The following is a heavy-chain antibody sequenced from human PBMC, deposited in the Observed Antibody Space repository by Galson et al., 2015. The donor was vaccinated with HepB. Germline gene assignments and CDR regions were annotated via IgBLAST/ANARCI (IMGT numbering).Heavy chain of an antibody. J-gene: IGHJ6*03. Sequence: SLRLSCAASGFTFSSYAMSWVRQAPGKGLEWVSAISGSGGSTYYADSVKGRFTISRDNSKNTLYLQMNSLRAEDTAVYYCAKVELHSSGWGGSYYYYYMDVWGKGTTVTVSS. D-gene: IGHD3-10*01. CDR3: AKVELHSSGWGGSYYYYYMDV. CDR2: ISGSGGST. CDR1: GFTFSSYA. V-gene: IGHV3-23*01.